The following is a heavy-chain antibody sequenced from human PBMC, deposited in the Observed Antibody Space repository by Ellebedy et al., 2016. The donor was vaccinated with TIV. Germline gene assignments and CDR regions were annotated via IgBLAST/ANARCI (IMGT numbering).Heavy chain of an antibody. Sequence: PGGSLRLSCAASGFTFSRYYMSWVRQAPGKGLEWVANTKQDRSAKYYVDSVKGRFTISRDNAKNSLYLQMNSLRAEDTAVYYCVREMTYGDYAWFDPWGQGTLVTVSS. V-gene: IGHV3-7*03. CDR3: VREMTYGDYAWFDP. CDR1: GFTFSRYY. CDR2: TKQDRSAK. D-gene: IGHD4-17*01. J-gene: IGHJ5*02.